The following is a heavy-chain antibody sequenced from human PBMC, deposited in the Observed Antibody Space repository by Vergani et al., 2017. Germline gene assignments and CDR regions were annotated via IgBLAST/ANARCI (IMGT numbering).Heavy chain of an antibody. V-gene: IGHV4-39*01. CDR3: ARSFGYLGSIRDY. J-gene: IGHJ4*02. CDR1: GGSISSSSYY. CDR2: IYYSGST. D-gene: IGHD3-22*01. Sequence: QLQLQESGPGLVKPSETLSLTCTVSGGSISSSSYYWGWIRQPPGKGLEWIGSIYYSGSTYYNPSLKSRVTISVDTSKNQFSLKLSSVTAADTAVYYCARSFGYLGSIRDYWGQGTLVTVSS.